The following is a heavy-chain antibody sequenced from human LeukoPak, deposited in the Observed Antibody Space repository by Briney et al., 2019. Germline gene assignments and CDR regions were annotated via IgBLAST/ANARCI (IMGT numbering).Heavy chain of an antibody. V-gene: IGHV3-7*01. Sequence: GGSLRLSCAASGFTFSSYWMSWVRQAPGKGLEWVANIKQDGSEKYYVDSVKGRFTISRDNAKNSLYLQMNSLRAEDTAVYYCARDGGIAVAGANGVFDIWGQGTMVTASS. CDR2: IKQDGSEK. J-gene: IGHJ3*02. D-gene: IGHD6-19*01. CDR1: GFTFSSYW. CDR3: ARDGGIAVAGANGVFDI.